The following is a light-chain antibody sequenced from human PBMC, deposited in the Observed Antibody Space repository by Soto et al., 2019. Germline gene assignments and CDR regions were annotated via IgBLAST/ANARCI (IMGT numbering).Light chain of an antibody. CDR2: RNN. V-gene: IGLV1-47*01. Sequence: QSALTQPPSACGTPGQGVTISCSGSSSNIGSNYVYWYQQLPGTAPKLLIYRNNQRPSGVPDRFSGSKSGTSASLAISGLRSEDEADYYCAAWDDSLSGYVFGTGTKVTVL. J-gene: IGLJ1*01. CDR1: SSNIGSNY. CDR3: AAWDDSLSGYV.